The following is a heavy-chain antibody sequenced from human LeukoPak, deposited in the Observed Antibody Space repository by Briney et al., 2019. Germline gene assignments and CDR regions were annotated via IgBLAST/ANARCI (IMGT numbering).Heavy chain of an antibody. CDR1: GFTFSNYA. CDR3: AKLANAGD. J-gene: IGHJ4*02. V-gene: IGHV3-23*01. CDR2: ISGSGGST. D-gene: IGHD1-1*01. Sequence: GGSLRLSYTASGFTFSNYAMNWVRQAPGKGLECVSGISGSGGSTYYADSAKGRFTISRDNSKNTLYLQMNSLRAEDTAVYYCAKLANAGDWGQGTLVTVFS.